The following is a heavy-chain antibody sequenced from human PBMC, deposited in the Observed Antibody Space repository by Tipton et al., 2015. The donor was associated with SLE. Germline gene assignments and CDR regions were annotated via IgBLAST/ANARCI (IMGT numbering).Heavy chain of an antibody. CDR2: IDNDGIST. V-gene: IGHV3-74*01. CDR3: ARVRGCSGGSCSLEYFLG. J-gene: IGHJ1*01. CDR1: GFTFSDYW. D-gene: IGHD2-15*01. Sequence: GSLRLSCAASGFTFSDYWMHWVRQDPGKGLVWVSRIDNDGISTNYADSVKGRFTISRDNAKNTLYLQMDSLRAEDTAIYYCARVRGCSGGSCSLEYFLGWGQGTLVTVSS.